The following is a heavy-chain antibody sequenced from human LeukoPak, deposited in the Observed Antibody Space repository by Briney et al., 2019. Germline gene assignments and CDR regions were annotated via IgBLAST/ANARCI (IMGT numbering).Heavy chain of an antibody. J-gene: IGHJ4*02. CDR1: GFTFSSYE. D-gene: IGHD3-22*01. CDR3: ARGDRILTYYYDSSGYPRWDY. V-gene: IGHV3-48*03. Sequence: GGSLRLSCAASGFTFSSYEMNWVRQAPGKGLEWVSYISSSGSTIYYADSVKGRFTISRDNAKNSLYLQMNSLRAEDTDVYFCARGDRILTYYYDSSGYPRWDYWGQGTLVTVSS. CDR2: ISSSGSTI.